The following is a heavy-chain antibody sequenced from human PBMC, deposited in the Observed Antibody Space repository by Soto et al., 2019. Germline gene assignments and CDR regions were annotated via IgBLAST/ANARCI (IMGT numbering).Heavy chain of an antibody. CDR1: GFTFSSYL. CDR2: ISSRSSNI. V-gene: IGHV3-21*04. D-gene: IGHD3-10*01. Sequence: KPGGSLRLSCEVSGFTFSSYLMIWVRQAPGKGLEWVSSISSRSSNIYYADSVKGRFAISRDNSRNTLYLQMNSLTAEDTAVYYCANGRATYGLLTHDYWGQGTLVTVSS. J-gene: IGHJ4*02. CDR3: ANGRATYGLLTHDY.